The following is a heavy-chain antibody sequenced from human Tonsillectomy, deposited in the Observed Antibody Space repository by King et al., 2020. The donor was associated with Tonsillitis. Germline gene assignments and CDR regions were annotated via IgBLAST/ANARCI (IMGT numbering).Heavy chain of an antibody. D-gene: IGHD6-6*01. J-gene: IGHJ6*02. Sequence: VQLVESGGGLVKPGGSLRLSCAASGFTFSDYYMSWIRQAPGKGLEWVSYISSGGSTIYYADSVKGRFTISRDNAKNSLYLQMNSLRAEDTALYYCASAIAEEAALSHLYYYYDRDVWGQGTTVTVPS. CDR3: ASAIAEEAALSHLYYYYDRDV. V-gene: IGHV3-11*01. CDR1: GFTFSDYY. CDR2: ISSGGSTI.